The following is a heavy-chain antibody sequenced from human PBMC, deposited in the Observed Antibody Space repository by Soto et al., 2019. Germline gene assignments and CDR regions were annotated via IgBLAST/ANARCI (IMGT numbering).Heavy chain of an antibody. CDR3: AKGGGSSSWPDALDY. V-gene: IGHV1-46*01. CDR1: GYTFTGHY. J-gene: IGHJ4*01. D-gene: IGHD6-13*01. CDR2: INPSGGST. Sequence: GASVKVSLKASGYTFTGHYMHWVRPAPGQGLEWMGIINPSGGSTSYAQKFQGRVTMTRDTSTSTVYMELSSLRSEDTAVYYCAKGGGSSSWPDALDYWGQGTLVTVSS.